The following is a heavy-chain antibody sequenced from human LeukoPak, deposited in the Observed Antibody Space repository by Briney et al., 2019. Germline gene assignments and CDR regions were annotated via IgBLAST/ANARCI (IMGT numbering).Heavy chain of an antibody. J-gene: IGHJ4*02. Sequence: GGSLRLSCAASGFTFSNCAMSWVRQAPGQGLEWVSVIGRSGDKTNYADSVKGRFTASRDNSKNTLYLQMNSLRAEDTAVYYCAKFSTFDYWGQGTLVTVSS. CDR3: AKFSTFDY. D-gene: IGHD3-3*02. CDR2: IGRSGDKT. CDR1: GFTFSNCA. V-gene: IGHV3-23*01.